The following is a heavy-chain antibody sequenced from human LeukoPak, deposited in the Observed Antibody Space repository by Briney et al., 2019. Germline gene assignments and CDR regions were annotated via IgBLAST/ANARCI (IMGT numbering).Heavy chain of an antibody. CDR2: ITSGSSYI. CDR1: GFTFSSSA. CDR3: AKDRSYYGSGSAFDY. J-gene: IGHJ4*02. Sequence: GGSLRLSCTASGFTFSSSAMSWVRQAPGKGLEWVSSITSGSSYIYYADSVKGRFTISRDNSKNTLYLQMNSLRAEDTAVYYCAKDRSYYGSGSAFDYWGQGTLVTVSS. V-gene: IGHV3-21*01. D-gene: IGHD3-10*01.